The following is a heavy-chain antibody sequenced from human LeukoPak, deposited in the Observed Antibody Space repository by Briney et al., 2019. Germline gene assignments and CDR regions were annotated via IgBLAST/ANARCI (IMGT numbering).Heavy chain of an antibody. Sequence: PSETLSLTCAVYGGSFSGYYWSWIRQPPGKGLEWIGGINHSGSTNYNPSLKSRVTISVDTSKNQFSLKLSSVTAADTAVYYCAREGSTSSWRHKIDYWGQGTLVTVSS. CDR1: GGSFSGYY. V-gene: IGHV4-34*01. D-gene: IGHD2-2*01. CDR2: INHSGST. J-gene: IGHJ4*02. CDR3: AREGSTSSWRHKIDY.